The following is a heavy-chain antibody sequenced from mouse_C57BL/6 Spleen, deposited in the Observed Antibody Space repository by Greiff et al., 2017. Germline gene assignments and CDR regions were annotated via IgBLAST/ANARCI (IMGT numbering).Heavy chain of an antibody. CDR2: INPSNGGS. D-gene: IGHD2-13*01. J-gene: IGHJ4*01. V-gene: IGHV1-53*01. Sequence: QVQLQQSGTELVKPGASVKLSCKASGYTFTSYWMHWVKQRPGQGLEWIGNINPSNGGSNYNEKFKSKATLTVDKSSSTAYMQLSSLTSEDAAVYYGAIYYGECAMDYWGQGTSVTVSS. CDR1: GYTFTSYW. CDR3: AIYYGECAMDY.